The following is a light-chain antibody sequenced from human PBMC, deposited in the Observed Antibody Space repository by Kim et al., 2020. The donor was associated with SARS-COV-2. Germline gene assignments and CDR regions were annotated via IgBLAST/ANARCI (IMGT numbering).Light chain of an antibody. Sequence: QSVLTQPPSVSAAPGQKVTISCSGSTSNIGSDYVSWYQQLPGTAPKLLIYANDKRPSGIPDRFSGSKSGTSATLGITGLQTGDEADYFCGTWDTRLKVGVFGGGTRLTVL. CDR2: AND. J-gene: IGLJ2*01. CDR3: GTWDTRLKVGV. V-gene: IGLV1-51*01. CDR1: TSNIGSDY.